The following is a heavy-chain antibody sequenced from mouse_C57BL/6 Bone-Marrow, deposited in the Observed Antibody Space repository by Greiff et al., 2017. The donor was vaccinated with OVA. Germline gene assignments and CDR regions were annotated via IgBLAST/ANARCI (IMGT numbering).Heavy chain of an antibody. CDR2: IYPRSGNT. CDR3: ARGGDGYYWYFDG. J-gene: IGHJ1*03. CDR1: GYTFTSYG. V-gene: IGHV1-81*01. D-gene: IGHD2-3*01. Sequence: QVQLQQSGAELARPGASVKLSCKASGYTFTSYGISWVKQRTGQGLEWIGEIYPRSGNTSYNEKFKGKATLPADKSSSTAYMELRSLTSEDSAVYFCARGGDGYYWYFDGWGTGTTVTVSS.